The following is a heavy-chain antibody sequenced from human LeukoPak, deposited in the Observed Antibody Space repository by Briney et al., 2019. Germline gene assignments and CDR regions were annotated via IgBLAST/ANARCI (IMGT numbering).Heavy chain of an antibody. D-gene: IGHD6-13*01. Sequence: SVKVSCKASGGTFSNYSISWVRQAPGQGLEWMGRIILILDIPNSPQKFRGRVTITADKATSTAYMERSSLRSEDTAIYYCARGLFIAGKLARYYFDNWGQGTPVIVSS. J-gene: IGHJ4*02. V-gene: IGHV1-69*04. CDR2: IILILDIP. CDR1: GGTFSNYS. CDR3: ARGLFIAGKLARYYFDN.